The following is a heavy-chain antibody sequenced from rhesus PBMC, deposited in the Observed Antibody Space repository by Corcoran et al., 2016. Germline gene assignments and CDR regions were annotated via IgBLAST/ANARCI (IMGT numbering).Heavy chain of an antibody. V-gene: IGHV4-65*01. CDR1: GGSVSSGHW. CDR2: ISGSNAAT. CDR3: ARGSTVDY. J-gene: IGHJ4*01. Sequence: QVQLQESGPGLVKPSETLSLTCAVSGGSVSSGHWWHWIRQPPGKGMEWIGSISGSNAATYYNPSLKSLVTFSRDTSKTHFSLRLNSVTAADTAVYYCARGSTVDYWGPGVLVTVSS.